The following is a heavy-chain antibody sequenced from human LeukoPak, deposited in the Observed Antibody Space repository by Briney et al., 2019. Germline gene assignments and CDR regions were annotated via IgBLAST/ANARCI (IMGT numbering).Heavy chain of an antibody. V-gene: IGHV1-69*05. CDR1: GGTFSSYA. J-gene: IGHJ5*02. CDR3: ARDVSWLQSPWFDP. CDR2: IIPIFGTA. D-gene: IGHD5-24*01. Sequence: SVKVSCKASGGTFSSYAISWVRQAPGQGHEWMGGIIPIFGTANYAQKFQGRVTITTDESTSTAYMELSSLRSEDTAVYYCARDVSWLQSPWFDPWGQGTLVTVSS.